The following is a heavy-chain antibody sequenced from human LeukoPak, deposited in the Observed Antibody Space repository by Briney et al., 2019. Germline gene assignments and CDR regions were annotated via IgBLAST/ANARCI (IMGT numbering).Heavy chain of an antibody. Sequence: GASVKVSCKASGYTFTSYGISWVRQAPGQGLEWMGWISAYNGNTNYAQKLQGRVTMTTDTSTSTAYMELRSLRSDDTAVYYCARDIRRDYYYDSSGYVDAFDIWGQGTMVTVSS. D-gene: IGHD3-22*01. CDR3: ARDIRRDYYYDSSGYVDAFDI. CDR2: ISAYNGNT. CDR1: GYTFTSYG. V-gene: IGHV1-18*01. J-gene: IGHJ3*02.